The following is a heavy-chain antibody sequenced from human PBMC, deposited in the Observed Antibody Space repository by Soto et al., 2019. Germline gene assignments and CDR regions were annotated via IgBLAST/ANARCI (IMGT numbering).Heavy chain of an antibody. J-gene: IGHJ1*01. V-gene: IGHV3-30*18. CDR2: ISYDGKDK. D-gene: IGHD2-2*01. Sequence: QVQLVESGGGVVQPGRPLRLSCEASGFNSGYYGMHWVRQAPGKGLEWVAIISYDGKDKYYTDSVKGRFTISRDNSKNTLYLQMNRLKPEDTAVYYCAKKPIGGYGSTNRCYVLQHWGLGTLVTVSS. CDR1: GFNSGYYG. CDR3: AKKPIGGYGSTNRCYVLQH.